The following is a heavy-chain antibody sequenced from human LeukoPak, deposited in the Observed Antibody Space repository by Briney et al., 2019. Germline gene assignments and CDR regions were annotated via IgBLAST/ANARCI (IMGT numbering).Heavy chain of an antibody. D-gene: IGHD5-24*01. J-gene: IGHJ4*02. Sequence: PGGSLRLSCAASGFTVSSNYMRWVRQAPGKGLEGVSVIYSGGSTYYADSVKGRFTISRDNSKNTLYLQMNSLRAEDTAVYYWAGAERWLQYGHWGQGTLVTVSS. V-gene: IGHV3-53*01. CDR3: AGAERWLQYGH. CDR1: GFTVSSNY. CDR2: IYSGGST.